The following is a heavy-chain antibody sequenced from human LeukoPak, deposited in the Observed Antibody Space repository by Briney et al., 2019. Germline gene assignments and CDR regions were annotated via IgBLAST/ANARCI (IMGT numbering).Heavy chain of an antibody. CDR1: GGSFSGYY. CDR2: INHSGST. J-gene: IGHJ6*03. V-gene: IGHV4-34*01. Sequence: PSETLSLTCAVYGGSFSGYYWSWIRQPPGKGLEWIGEINHSGSTNYNPSLKSRVTISVDTSKNQFSLKLSSVTAADTAVYYCARGRGGGDYYMDVWGKGTTVTVSS. CDR3: ARGRGGGDYYMDV. D-gene: IGHD2-15*01.